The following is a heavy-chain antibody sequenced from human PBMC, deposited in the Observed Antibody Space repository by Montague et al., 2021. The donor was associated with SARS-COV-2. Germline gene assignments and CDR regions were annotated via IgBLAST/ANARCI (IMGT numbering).Heavy chain of an antibody. CDR3: ARLPYFYDCTHAFDI. D-gene: IGHD3-22*01. CDR1: GGSISSSCYY. CDR2: IFYSGST. Sequence: SETLPLTCTVSGGSISSSCYYWGRLRPPPGMGLVWFGYIFYSGSTYYSTSLRSRVTISVDTSKNPFSLRLSAVTAADTAVYYCARLPYFYDCTHAFDIWGQGTMVTVSS. J-gene: IGHJ3*02. V-gene: IGHV4-39*01.